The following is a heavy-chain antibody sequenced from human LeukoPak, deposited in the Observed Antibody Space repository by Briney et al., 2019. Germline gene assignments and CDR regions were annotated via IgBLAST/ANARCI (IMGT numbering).Heavy chain of an antibody. J-gene: IGHJ4*02. D-gene: IGHD6-13*01. CDR1: GGSTSSSNFY. CDR3: ARGRGYSSSWYHY. Sequence: SETLSLTCTVSGGSTSSSNFYWSWIRQPPGKGLEWIGEINHSGSTNYNPSLKSRVTISVDTSKNQFSLKLSSVTAADTAVYYCARGRGYSSSWYHYWGQGTLVTVSS. V-gene: IGHV4-39*07. CDR2: INHSGST.